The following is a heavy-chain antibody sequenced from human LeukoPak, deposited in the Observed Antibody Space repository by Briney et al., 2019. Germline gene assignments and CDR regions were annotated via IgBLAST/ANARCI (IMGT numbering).Heavy chain of an antibody. J-gene: IGHJ4*02. Sequence: GGSLRLFCAASGLTFSNYAMSWVRQAPGKGLVWVSAISNNGGYTYYADSVQGRFTISRDNSKSTLCLQMNSLRAEDTAVYYCAKQLGYCSDGSCYFPYWGQGTLVTVSS. CDR2: ISNNGGYT. V-gene: IGHV3-23*01. D-gene: IGHD2-15*01. CDR3: AKQLGYCSDGSCYFPY. CDR1: GLTFSNYA.